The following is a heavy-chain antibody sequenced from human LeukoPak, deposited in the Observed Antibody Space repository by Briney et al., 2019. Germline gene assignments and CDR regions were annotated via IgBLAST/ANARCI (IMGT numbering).Heavy chain of an antibody. CDR3: ARVSCSGGSCYSGVSYYYYYMDV. CDR1: GYTFTSYG. V-gene: IGHV1-2*02. J-gene: IGHJ6*03. CDR2: INPNSGGT. D-gene: IGHD2-15*01. Sequence: ASVKVSCKASGYTFTSYGISWVRQAPGQGLEWMGWINPNSGGTNYAQKFQGRVTMTRDTSISTAYMELSRLRSDDTAVYYCARVSCSGGSCYSGVSYYYYYMDVWGKGTTVTISS.